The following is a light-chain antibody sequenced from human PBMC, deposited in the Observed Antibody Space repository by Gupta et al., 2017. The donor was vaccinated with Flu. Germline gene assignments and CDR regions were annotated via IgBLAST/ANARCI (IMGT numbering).Light chain of an antibody. J-gene: IGKJ5*01. CDR3: QQYNSYPHT. CDR1: QGIINN. V-gene: IGKV1-16*01. CDR2: DAS. Sequence: DIQMTQSPSSLSASVGDRVTITCRASQGIINNLAWFQQKPGQAPKSLIHDASSLQSGVPARFSGSGSRTDFTLTISSLQPEDVATYYCQQYNSYPHTFGQGTRLDIK.